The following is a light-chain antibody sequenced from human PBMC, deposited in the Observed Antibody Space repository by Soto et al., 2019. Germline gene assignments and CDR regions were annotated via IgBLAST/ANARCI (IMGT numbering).Light chain of an antibody. CDR2: EAR. CDR1: SPDFVSYNR. J-gene: IGLJ1*01. V-gene: IGLV2-18*01. Sequence: QSVLTQPPSWSGPPGKSVPTSCTGTSPDFVSYNRVSWYQQPPGTAPKLIIYEARNRPSGVPDRFSGSKSGNTASLTISGLQAADEADYYCSLYTSENTYVFGTGTKLTVL. CDR3: SLYTSENTYV.